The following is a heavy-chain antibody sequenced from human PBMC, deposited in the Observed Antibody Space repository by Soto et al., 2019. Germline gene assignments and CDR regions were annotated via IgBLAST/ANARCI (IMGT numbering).Heavy chain of an antibody. V-gene: IGHV1-18*01. CDR3: ARGRYGDY. Sequence: QVHLVQSGSEVKKPGASVKVSCKASGYTCTSYGITWVRQAPGQGLEWMGWISAHNGNTDYAQKLQGRVIVTRDTSPSTAYMELRSLISDDTAVYYCARGRYGDYWGQGALVTVSS. CDR2: ISAHNGNT. CDR1: GYTCTSYG. D-gene: IGHD1-1*01. J-gene: IGHJ4*02.